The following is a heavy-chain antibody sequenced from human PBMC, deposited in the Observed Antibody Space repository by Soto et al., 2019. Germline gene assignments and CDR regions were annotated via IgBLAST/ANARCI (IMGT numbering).Heavy chain of an antibody. CDR1: GASVNDYY. CDR3: ARSGHSFAGAV. J-gene: IGHJ4*02. D-gene: IGHD3-16*01. V-gene: IGHV4-59*02. CDR2: MHYTGYS. Sequence: PSETPYISSALCGASVNDYYGTCIRQPPGKGLEWIGYMHYTGYSNYNASLKSRVTISIDRSKNQISLNLRSLTAADTAVYYCARSGHSFAGAVWGQGTRVTVSS.